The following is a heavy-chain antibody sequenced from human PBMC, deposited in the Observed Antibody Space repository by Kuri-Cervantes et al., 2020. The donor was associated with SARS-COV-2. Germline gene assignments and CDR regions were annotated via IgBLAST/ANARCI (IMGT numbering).Heavy chain of an antibody. CDR1: GCSISSSSYH. V-gene: IGHV4-39*02. Sequence: ESLKISCTVSGCSISSSSYHWGWIRQPPGKGLEWIVSISYSGSTYYNPSLKSRVTISVDTSKNQFSLKLSSVSAADTAVYYCARDKYGSGSYYPYWGQGTLVTVSS. D-gene: IGHD3-10*01. CDR2: ISYSGST. CDR3: ARDKYGSGSYYPY. J-gene: IGHJ4*02.